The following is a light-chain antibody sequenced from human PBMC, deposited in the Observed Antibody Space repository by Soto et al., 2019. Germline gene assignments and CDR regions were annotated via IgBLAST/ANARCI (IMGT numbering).Light chain of an antibody. V-gene: IGKV1-12*02. CDR3: QQANGDPWT. CDR1: HAVRSW. J-gene: IGKJ1*01. CDR2: GAS. Sequence: DIQMTQSQSSVSASVGDRVTISCRSSHAVRSWLAWYQQKPGKAHNLLIYGASTLQSGVPSRFSGSGSGPDFTLTISSLPPEDFATYYCQQANGDPWTFGQGTKVEIK.